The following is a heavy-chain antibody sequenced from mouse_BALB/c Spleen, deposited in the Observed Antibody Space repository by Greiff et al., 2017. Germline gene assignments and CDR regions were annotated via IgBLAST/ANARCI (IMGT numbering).Heavy chain of an antibody. J-gene: IGHJ3*01. Sequence: ESGAELVRPGSSVKISCKASGYAFSSYWMNWVKQRPGQGLEWIGQIYPGDGDTNYNGKFKGKATLTADKSSSTAYMQLSSLTSEDSAVYFCAREVRFAYWGQGTLVTVSA. V-gene: IGHV1-80*01. D-gene: IGHD2-14*01. CDR1: GYAFSSYW. CDR3: AREVRFAY. CDR2: IYPGDGDT.